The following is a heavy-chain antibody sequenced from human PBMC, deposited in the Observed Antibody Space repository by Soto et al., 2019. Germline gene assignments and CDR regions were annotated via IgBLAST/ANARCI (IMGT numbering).Heavy chain of an antibody. CDR2: ISSTTNYI. CDR3: ARESEDLTSNFDY. J-gene: IGHJ4*02. Sequence: GGSLRLSCAASGFTFTRYSMNWIRQAPGKGLEWVSSISSTTNYIYYGDSMKGRFTISRDNAKNSLYLEMNSLRAEDTAVYYCARESEDLTSNFDYWGQGXLVTVYS. CDR1: GFTFTRYS. V-gene: IGHV3-21*06.